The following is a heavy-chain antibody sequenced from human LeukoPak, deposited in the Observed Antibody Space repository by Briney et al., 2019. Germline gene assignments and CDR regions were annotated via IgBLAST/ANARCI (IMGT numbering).Heavy chain of an antibody. D-gene: IGHD2-2*01. CDR3: ATLIVVVPAAYFDY. CDR2: ISSSSSYI. CDR1: GFTFSSYT. V-gene: IGHV3-21*04. Sequence: GGSLRLSCAASGFTFSSYTMNWVRQAPGKGLEWVSSISSSSSYIYYADSVKGRLTISRDNAKNSLYLQMNSLRAEDTAVYYCATLIVVVPAAYFDYWGQGTLVTVSS. J-gene: IGHJ4*02.